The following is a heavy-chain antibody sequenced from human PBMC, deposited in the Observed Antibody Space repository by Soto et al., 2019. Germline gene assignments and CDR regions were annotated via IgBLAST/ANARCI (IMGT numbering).Heavy chain of an antibody. V-gene: IGHV1-69*02. D-gene: IGHD2-2*01. CDR1: GGTFSSYT. Sequence: SVKVSCKASGGTFSSYTISWVRQAPGQGLEWMGRIIPILGIANYTQKFQGRVTITADKSTSTAYMELSSLRSEDTAVYYCARMQCSSTSCYVGGAFDYWGQGTLVTVSS. CDR3: ARMQCSSTSCYVGGAFDY. J-gene: IGHJ4*02. CDR2: IIPILGIA.